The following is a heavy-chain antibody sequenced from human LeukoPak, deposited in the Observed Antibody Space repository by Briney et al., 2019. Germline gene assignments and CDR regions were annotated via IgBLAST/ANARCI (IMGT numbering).Heavy chain of an antibody. D-gene: IGHD3-10*01. V-gene: IGHV1-18*01. Sequence: SSVKVSCKASGYTFTTYAISWVRQGPGQGLEWMGWIGTYNGNPDYTQNLQGRVTMTTDTSTSTAYMELRNLKSDDTAVYYCAREDPGGAFDVWGRGTMVTVSS. CDR2: IGTYNGNP. CDR1: GYTFTTYA. CDR3: AREDPGGAFDV. J-gene: IGHJ3*01.